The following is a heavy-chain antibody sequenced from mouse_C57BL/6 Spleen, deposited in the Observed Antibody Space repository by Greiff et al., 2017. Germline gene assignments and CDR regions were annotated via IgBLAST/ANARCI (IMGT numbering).Heavy chain of an antibody. Sequence: EVQLQQSGPELVKPGASVKMSCKASGYTFTDYNMHWVKQSHGKSLEWIGYINPNNGGTSYNQKFKGKATLTVNKSSSTAYMELRSLTSEDSAVYYGAREGFYYGNSAWFAYWGQGTLVTVSA. CDR3: AREGFYYGNSAWFAY. CDR2: INPNNGGT. D-gene: IGHD2-1*01. CDR1: GYTFTDYN. J-gene: IGHJ3*01. V-gene: IGHV1-22*01.